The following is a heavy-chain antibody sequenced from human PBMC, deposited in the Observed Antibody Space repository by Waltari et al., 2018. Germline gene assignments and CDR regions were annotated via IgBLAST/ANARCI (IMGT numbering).Heavy chain of an antibody. J-gene: IGHJ4*02. CDR1: GFTFSGYW. D-gene: IGHD6-6*01. V-gene: IGHV3-7*01. Sequence: EVQLVESGGGLVQPGGSLRLSCAASGFTFSGYWMSWVRQEPGKGLEWVANIKEDGSEKSYVDSVKGRFTISRDNAKNSLSLQMNSLRAEDTAVYYCARISSTATRDSWGRGTLVTVSS. CDR2: IKEDGSEK. CDR3: ARISSTATRDS.